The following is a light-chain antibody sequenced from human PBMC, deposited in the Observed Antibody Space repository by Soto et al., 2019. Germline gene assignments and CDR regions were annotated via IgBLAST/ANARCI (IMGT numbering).Light chain of an antibody. J-gene: IGKJ2*01. CDR1: QSLTYSDGNTY. CDR2: KVS. Sequence: DVVMTQSPLSLPVTLGQSASISCRSSQSLTYSDGNTYLNWFHKRPGQSPRRLIYKVSDRDSGVPDRFSGSGSDTDFTLKISRVEAEDVGAVYFCMQAAYWPYTFGQGTKLEIK. V-gene: IGKV2-30*01. CDR3: MQAAYWPYT.